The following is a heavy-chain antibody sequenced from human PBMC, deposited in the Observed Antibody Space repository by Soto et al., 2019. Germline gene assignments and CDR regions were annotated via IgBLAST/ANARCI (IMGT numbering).Heavy chain of an antibody. Sequence: VQLVESGGGVVQPGRSLRLSCAASGFTFSSYGMHWVRQAPGKGLEWVAVISYDGSNKYYADSVKGRFTISRDNSKNTLYLQMNSLRAEDTAVYYCAKGGARVGYCSGGSCYLDYWGQGTLVTVSS. CDR2: ISYDGSNK. CDR3: AKGGARVGYCSGGSCYLDY. V-gene: IGHV3-30*18. J-gene: IGHJ4*02. D-gene: IGHD2-15*01. CDR1: GFTFSSYG.